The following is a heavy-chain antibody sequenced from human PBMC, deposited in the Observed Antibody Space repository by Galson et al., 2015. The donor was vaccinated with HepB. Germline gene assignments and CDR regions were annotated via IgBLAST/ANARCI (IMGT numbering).Heavy chain of an antibody. D-gene: IGHD2-21*02. CDR1: GGTFSSYA. Sequence: SVKVSCKASGGTFSSYAISWVRQAPGQGLEWMGGIIPIFGTANYAQRFQGRVTITADESTSTAYMELSSLRSEDTAVYYCARDSRVVVTAIRYAFDIWGQGTMVTVSS. J-gene: IGHJ3*02. V-gene: IGHV1-69*13. CDR3: ARDSRVVVTAIRYAFDI. CDR2: IIPIFGTA.